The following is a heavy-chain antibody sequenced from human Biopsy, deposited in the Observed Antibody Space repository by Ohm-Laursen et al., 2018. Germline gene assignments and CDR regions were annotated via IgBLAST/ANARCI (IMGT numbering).Heavy chain of an antibody. J-gene: IGHJ4*02. CDR3: ARMPHFDY. V-gene: IGHV4-61*08. Sequence: SETLSLTCTVSGGSVRSPDHRWNWVRRAPGKGLEWIGNIYYSWTTLFNPSLSGRVTMDLDRSTNQFSLKLKSVTSADTAVYYCARMPHFDYWGQGILVTVSS. D-gene: IGHD2-2*01. CDR1: GGSVRSPDHR. CDR2: IYYSWTT.